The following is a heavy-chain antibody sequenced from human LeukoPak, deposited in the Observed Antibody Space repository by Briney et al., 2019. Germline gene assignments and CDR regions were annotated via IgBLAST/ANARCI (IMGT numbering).Heavy chain of an antibody. V-gene: IGHV4-39*02. CDR3: ARDAIASAGEWGY. Sequence: SSETLSLTCTVSGGSISSSRYYWGWIRQPPGKGLEWIGTIYYSGGTYYNPSLKSRVTISVDTSKNQFSLKLSSVTAADTAVYYCARDAIASAGEWGYWGQGTLATVSS. J-gene: IGHJ4*02. CDR2: IYYSGGT. D-gene: IGHD6-13*01. CDR1: GGSISSSRYY.